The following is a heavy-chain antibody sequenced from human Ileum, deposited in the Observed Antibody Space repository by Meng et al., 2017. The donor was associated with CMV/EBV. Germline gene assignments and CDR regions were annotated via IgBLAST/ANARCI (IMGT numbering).Heavy chain of an antibody. CDR3: GDPPAGY. J-gene: IGHJ4*02. CDR1: GGSLIGTNW. CDR2: IFHSGAT. Sequence: LSLPCVVSGGSLIGTNWWNWVRQPPGGGLEWIGEIFHSGATNYNPSLKSRVTISIDNSKNQFSLKLTSMTAADTAVYFCGDPPAGYWGQGILVTVSS. V-gene: IGHV4/OR15-8*01.